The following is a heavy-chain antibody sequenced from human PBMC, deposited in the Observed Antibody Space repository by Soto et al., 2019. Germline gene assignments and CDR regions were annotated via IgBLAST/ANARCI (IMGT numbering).Heavy chain of an antibody. J-gene: IGHJ4*02. D-gene: IGHD2-21*02. Sequence: GGSLRLSCAASGFTFSSYDMHWVRQATGKGLEWVSAIGTAGDTYYPGSVKGRFTISRENAKNSLYLQMNSLRAEDMAVYYCARDGGSDSLDYWGQGTLVTVSS. CDR3: ARDGGSDSLDY. V-gene: IGHV3-13*01. CDR2: IGTAGDT. CDR1: GFTFSSYD.